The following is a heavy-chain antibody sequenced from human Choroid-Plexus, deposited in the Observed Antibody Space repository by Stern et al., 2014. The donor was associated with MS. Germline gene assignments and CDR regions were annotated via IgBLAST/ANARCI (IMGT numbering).Heavy chain of an antibody. Sequence: VQLVESGGGVVQPGRPLRLSWVASGFTFGSCAMHWVRQAPGKGLEWVAGVSYDGSNKYYADSVKGRFTISIDNSQNTLYMQMSSLRPEDTAVYYCAKDRQYLTYF. CDR1: GFTFGSCA. CDR3: AKDRQYLTYF. J-gene: IGHJ2*01. V-gene: IGHV3-30*18. CDR2: VSYDGSNK. D-gene: IGHD2/OR15-2a*01.